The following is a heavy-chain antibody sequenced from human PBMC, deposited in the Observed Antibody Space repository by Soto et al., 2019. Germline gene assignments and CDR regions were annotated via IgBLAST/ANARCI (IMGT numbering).Heavy chain of an antibody. CDR1: GGSISSGTSY. D-gene: IGHD3-3*01. V-gene: IGHV4-31*03. Sequence: SETLSLTRSVSGGSISSGTSYWSWIRQRPGEGLEWIGYIFYSGSFYYTPSLRGRVLILADTSKNQFTLTLSSVTAADTAVYFCARAPEPPSIFGGALRYFFDYWGQGTLVTVSS. CDR3: ARAPEPPSIFGGALRYFFDY. CDR2: IFYSGSF. J-gene: IGHJ4*02.